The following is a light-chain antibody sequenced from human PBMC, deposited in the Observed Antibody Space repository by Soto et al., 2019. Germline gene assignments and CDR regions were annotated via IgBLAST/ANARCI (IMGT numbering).Light chain of an antibody. CDR2: AAS. J-gene: IGKJ1*01. CDR1: QAISTW. CDR3: QQANSVPRT. Sequence: DIQMTQSPSSVSASVGDRVTITCRASQAISTWLAWYQQKPGKAPKLLINAASNLQTGVPSRFSGSGSGTDFTLTISSLQPEDFATYYCQQANSVPRTFGQGTKVEIK. V-gene: IGKV1D-12*01.